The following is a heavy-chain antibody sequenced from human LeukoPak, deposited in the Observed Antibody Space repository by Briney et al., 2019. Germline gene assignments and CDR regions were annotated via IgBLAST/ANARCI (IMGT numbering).Heavy chain of an antibody. CDR3: ARDGDVYHTGVEY. J-gene: IGHJ4*02. D-gene: IGHD5-24*01. CDR1: GFTFSRYW. V-gene: IGHV3-7*01. Sequence: GGSLRLSCAASGFTFSRYWMTWLPPAPGKGLEWVAHIKEDGSEKYYVDSVKGPFTISRDNSKNSLYLQMGRLRAEDSGIYYCARDGDVYHTGVEYWGQGTLVTVSS. CDR2: IKEDGSEK.